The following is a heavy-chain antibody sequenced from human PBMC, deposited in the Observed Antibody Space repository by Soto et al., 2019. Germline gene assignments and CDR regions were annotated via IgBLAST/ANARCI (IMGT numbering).Heavy chain of an antibody. Sequence: SGPTLVNPTQTLTLTCTVSGFSLSGSGMRVTWIRQPPGKALEWLARIDWEDTKLYSTSLKTRLTISKDTSKNQVVLTMTNVDSADTGTYYCARAFYGMDVWGQGTTVTVSS. CDR3: ARAFYGMDV. CDR2: IDWEDTK. V-gene: IGHV2-70*04. J-gene: IGHJ6*02. CDR1: GFSLSGSGMR.